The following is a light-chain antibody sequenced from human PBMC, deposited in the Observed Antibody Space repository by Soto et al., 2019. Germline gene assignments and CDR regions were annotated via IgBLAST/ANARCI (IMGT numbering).Light chain of an antibody. Sequence: DIQMTHSPSTLSASVGDRVTITCRASECISSWLAWYQQKPGKAPKLLIYDTSTLASGVPPRFSGSGSGTDFTLTISSLQPDDFATYYYQQYNSFSWTFGPGTRVEIK. J-gene: IGKJ1*01. CDR1: ECISSW. V-gene: IGKV1-5*01. CDR2: DTS. CDR3: QQYNSFSWT.